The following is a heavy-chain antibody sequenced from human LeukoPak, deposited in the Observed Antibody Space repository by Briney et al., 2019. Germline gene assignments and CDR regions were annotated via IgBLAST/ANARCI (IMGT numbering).Heavy chain of an antibody. CDR1: GFTVSSNY. J-gene: IGHJ3*02. CDR2: IYSGGST. D-gene: IGHD2-21*02. V-gene: IGHV3-66*01. CDR3: ARGAVTAHDAFDI. Sequence: PGGSLRLSCAASGFTVSSNYMSWVRQAPGKGLEWVSVIYSGGSTYYADSVKGRFTISRDNSKNTLYRQMNSLRAEDTAVYYCARGAVTAHDAFDIWGQGTMVTVSS.